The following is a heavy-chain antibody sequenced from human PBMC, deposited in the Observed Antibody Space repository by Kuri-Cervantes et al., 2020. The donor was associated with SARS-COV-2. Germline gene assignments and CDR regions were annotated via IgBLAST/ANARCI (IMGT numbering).Heavy chain of an antibody. V-gene: IGHV3-30-3*01. CDR3: ARDGGYCSSTSCYTTPEY. D-gene: IGHD2-2*02. CDR1: GLTFSNYA. J-gene: IGHJ4*02. Sequence: GGSLRLSCAASGLTFSNYAMHWVRQAPGKGLEWVAVISYDGSNKYYADSVKGRFTISRDNSKNTLYLQMNSLRAEDTAVYYCARDGGYCSSTSCYTTPEYWGQGTLVTVSS. CDR2: ISYDGSNK.